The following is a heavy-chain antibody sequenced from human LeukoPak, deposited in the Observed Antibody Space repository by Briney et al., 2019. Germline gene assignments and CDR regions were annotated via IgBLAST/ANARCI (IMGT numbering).Heavy chain of an antibody. V-gene: IGHV3-48*03. D-gene: IGHD3-9*01. CDR1: GFTFSNYE. CDR2: ISDSGTTI. CDR3: ARVRYFDWLGPFDY. Sequence: GGSLRLPCAASGFTFSNYEMNWVRQAPGKGLEWVSYISDSGTTIYYGDSVKGRFTISRDNAKKSLYLQMNSLRAEDTAVYYCARVRYFDWLGPFDYWGQGTLVTVSS. J-gene: IGHJ4*02.